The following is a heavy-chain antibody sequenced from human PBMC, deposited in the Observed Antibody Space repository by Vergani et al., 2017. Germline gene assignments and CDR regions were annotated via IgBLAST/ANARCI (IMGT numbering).Heavy chain of an antibody. J-gene: IGHJ6*02. CDR3: ARGSEDYYYYYGMDV. V-gene: IGHV3-48*03. CDR1: GFTFSSYA. CDR2: ISSSGSTI. Sequence: EVQLVESGGGLVQPGGSLRLSCAASGFTFSSYAMNWVRQAPGKGLEWVSYISSSGSTIYYADSVKGRFTISRDNAKNSLYLQMNSLRAEDTAVYYCARGSEDYYYYYGMDVWGQGTTVTVSS.